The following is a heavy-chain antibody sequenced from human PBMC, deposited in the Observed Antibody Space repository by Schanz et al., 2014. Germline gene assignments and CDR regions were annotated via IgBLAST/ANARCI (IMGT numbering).Heavy chain of an antibody. CDR2: ISYSGST. CDR3: ARHGGIPYYPMDV. CDR1: GASISSGGYY. J-gene: IGHJ6*02. Sequence: QVQLQESGPGLEKPSQTLSLTCTVSGASISSGGYYWDWIRLLPGKGLEWIGYISYSGSTSFNPSRKSRLTMSVDTFKNQFSLRLSSVTAADTAVYYCARHGGIPYYPMDVWGQGTTVTVSS. D-gene: IGHD3-16*01. V-gene: IGHV4-31*03.